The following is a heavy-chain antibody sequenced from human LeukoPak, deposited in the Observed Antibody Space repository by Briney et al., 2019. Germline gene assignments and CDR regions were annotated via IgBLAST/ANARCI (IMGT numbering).Heavy chain of an antibody. V-gene: IGHV3-30-3*02. CDR1: RFTFCNYA. J-gene: IGHJ6*03. CDR3: AKSRAVNPSDMDV. CDR2: ISYDGTNK. Sequence: GGSLRLSCAASRFTFCNYAMHWVRQAPGEGLEWVAVISYDGTNKYYADSVKGRFTISRDNSKNTLYLQMNSLRAEDTAVYYCAKSRAVNPSDMDVWGKGTTVTVSS. D-gene: IGHD4-11*01.